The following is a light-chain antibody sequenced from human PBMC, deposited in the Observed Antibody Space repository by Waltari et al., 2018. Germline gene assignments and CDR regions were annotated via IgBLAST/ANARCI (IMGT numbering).Light chain of an antibody. CDR3: SSYTSSSTLWV. J-gene: IGLJ3*02. V-gene: IGLV2-14*03. CDR1: RSDAGGYNY. CDR2: DVR. Sequence: QYALTKPAYESGSPGQSINISCTETRSDAGGYNYVSWYQQQQGKAPKLMIYDVRNRPSGVSNRFSGSKSGNTASLTISGLQAEDEADYYCSSYTSSSTLWVFGGGTKLTVL.